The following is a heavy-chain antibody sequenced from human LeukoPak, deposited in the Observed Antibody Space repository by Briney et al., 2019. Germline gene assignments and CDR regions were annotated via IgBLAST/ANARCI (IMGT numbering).Heavy chain of an antibody. D-gene: IGHD2-15*01. CDR2: IYYSGST. CDR1: GGSISSYY. Sequence: SETLSLTCTVSGGSISSYYWSWIRQPPGKGLEWIGYIYYSGSTNYNPSLKSRVTISVDTSKNQFSLKLSSVTAADTAVYYCARSDIRPGWFDPWGQGTLVTVSS. V-gene: IGHV4-59*01. J-gene: IGHJ5*02. CDR3: ARSDIRPGWFDP.